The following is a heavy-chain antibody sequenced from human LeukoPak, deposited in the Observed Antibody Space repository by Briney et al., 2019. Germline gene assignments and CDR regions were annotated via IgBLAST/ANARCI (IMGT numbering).Heavy chain of an antibody. CDR2: YYPNGST. CDR1: GGSISADY. V-gene: IGHV4-4*07. J-gene: IGHJ6*03. D-gene: IGHD3-10*01. CDR3: ARVFDSGSQAYFYYMDV. Sequence: SETLSLTCSVSGGSISADYWIWIRQPAGKGLEYIGRYYPNGSTNYNPSLKSRVTMSVDTSKNQFSLKVSSVTAADTAVYYCARVFDSGSQAYFYYMDVWGKGTTVTISS.